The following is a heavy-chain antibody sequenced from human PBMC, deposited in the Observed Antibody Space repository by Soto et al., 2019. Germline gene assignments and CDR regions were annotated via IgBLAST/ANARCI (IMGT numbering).Heavy chain of an antibody. CDR2: IYPGDSDT. Sequence: PGESLKISCKVSVYTFTTYWIAWVRQMPGNCLEWMGIIYPGDSDTXXSPSFRVXXTMSADKSISTXYLQWXNLKASDPAIYYCARHITGGFDYWRQGALVTVSS. D-gene: IGHD1-20*01. J-gene: IGHJ4*02. CDR3: ARHITGGFDY. V-gene: IGHV5-51*01. CDR1: VYTFTTYW.